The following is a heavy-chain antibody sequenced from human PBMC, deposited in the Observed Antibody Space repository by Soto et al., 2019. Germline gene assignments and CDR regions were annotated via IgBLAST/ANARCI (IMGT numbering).Heavy chain of an antibody. CDR2: ISGSGGST. Sequence: ESGGGLVQPGGSLRLSCAASGFTFSSYAMSWVRQAPGKGLEWVSAISGSGGSTYYADSVKGRFTISRDNSKNTLYLQMNSLRAEDTAVYYCAKISGWYYYDSSGYWFDYWGQGTLVTVSS. CDR3: AKISGWYYYDSSGYWFDY. CDR1: GFTFSSYA. J-gene: IGHJ4*02. V-gene: IGHV3-23*01. D-gene: IGHD3-22*01.